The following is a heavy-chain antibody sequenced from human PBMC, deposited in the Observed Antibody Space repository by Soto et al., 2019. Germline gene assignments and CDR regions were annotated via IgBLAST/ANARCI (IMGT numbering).Heavy chain of an antibody. CDR3: AKGRLVVAARGYYFDP. Sequence: EAQLLESGGVLVQPGGALRLSCAASGFTFSSYAMSWVRQSPVKGLEWVSGINLRGGRTYYADSVKGRFTISRDNAKNTLYLHMNSLRVEDTAVYYCAKGRLVVAARGYYFDPWGQGTLVTVSS. CDR1: GFTFSSYA. CDR2: INLRGGRT. J-gene: IGHJ4*02. V-gene: IGHV3-23*01. D-gene: IGHD2-15*01.